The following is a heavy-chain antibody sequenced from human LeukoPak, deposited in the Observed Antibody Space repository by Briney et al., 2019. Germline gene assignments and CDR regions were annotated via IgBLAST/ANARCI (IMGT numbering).Heavy chain of an antibody. CDR3: ARVPYSSSWYLLVYFDY. Sequence: SETLSLTCAVYGGSFSDYNWSWIRQPPGKGLEWIGEIIHSGSTNYNPSLKSRVTISVDTSKNQFSLKLSSVTAADTAVYYCARVPYSSSWYLLVYFDYWGQGTLVTVSS. CDR1: GGSFSDYN. V-gene: IGHV4-34*12. D-gene: IGHD6-13*01. J-gene: IGHJ4*02. CDR2: IIHSGST.